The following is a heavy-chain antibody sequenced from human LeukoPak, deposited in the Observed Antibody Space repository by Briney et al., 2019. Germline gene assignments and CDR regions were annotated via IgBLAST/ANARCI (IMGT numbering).Heavy chain of an antibody. V-gene: IGHV3-23*01. CDR2: VRGSGGRT. D-gene: IGHD6-13*01. J-gene: IGHJ4*02. CDR3: AKDLINRIEAVGPIDY. CDR1: GFSFPTYA. Sequence: GGSLRLSCAASGFSFPTYAMSWDRQAPGKGLEWDSTVRGSGGRTFYADSVKGRFTIYKDNTKKILYLQMSSLRAEDTAVYYCAKDLINRIEAVGPIDYWGQGTLVTVSA.